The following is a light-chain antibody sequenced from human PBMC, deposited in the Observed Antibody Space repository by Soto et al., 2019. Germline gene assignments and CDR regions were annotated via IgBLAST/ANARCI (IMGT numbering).Light chain of an antibody. CDR2: LNSDGSH. CDR1: SGHSSYA. V-gene: IGLV4-69*01. J-gene: IGLJ2*01. CDR3: QTWGNGIVV. Sequence: QSVLTQSPSASASLGASVKLTCTLSSGHSSYAIAWHQQQPEKGPRYLMKLNSDGSHSKGDGIPDRFSGSSSGAERYLTISRLQSEDEADYYCQTWGNGIVVFGGGTKLTVL.